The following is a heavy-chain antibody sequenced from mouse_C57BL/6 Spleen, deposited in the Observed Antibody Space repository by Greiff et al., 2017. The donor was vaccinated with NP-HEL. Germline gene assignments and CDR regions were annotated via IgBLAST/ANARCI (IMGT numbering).Heavy chain of an antibody. V-gene: IGHV1-82*01. Sequence: VKLQQSGPELVKPGASVKISCKASGYAFSSSWMNWVKQRPGKGLEWIGRIDPGDGDTNYNGKFKGKATLTADKSSSTAYMQLSSLTSEDSAVSFCARWTLITFDYWGQGTTLTVSS. D-gene: IGHD1-1*01. J-gene: IGHJ2*01. CDR2: IDPGDGDT. CDR3: ARWTLITFDY. CDR1: GYAFSSSW.